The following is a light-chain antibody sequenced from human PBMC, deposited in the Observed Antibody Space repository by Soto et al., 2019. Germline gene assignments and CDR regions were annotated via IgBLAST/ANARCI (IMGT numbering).Light chain of an antibody. V-gene: IGKV1-39*01. J-gene: IGKJ4*02. CDR3: QQSYNDPPP. CDR1: QTIRSY. CDR2: AAS. Sequence: DIQMTQSPSSLSADVGDRVTITCRASQTIRSYLNWYQQKSGTAPKLLIYAASTLHSAVPSRYSVSGSGTDVTLTISDLQPEDFSTYDCQQSYNDPPPCGGGNKEAIK.